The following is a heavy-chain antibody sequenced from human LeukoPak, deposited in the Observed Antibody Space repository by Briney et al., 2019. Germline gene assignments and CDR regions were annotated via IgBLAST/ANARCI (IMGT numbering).Heavy chain of an antibody. CDR3: ARETDSGYDSH. Sequence: GGSLRLSCAASGFTFSSCSMNWVRQAPGKGLEWVSSISSRSSYIYYADSVKGRFTISRDNAKNSLYLQMNSLRAEDTAVYYCARETDSGYDSHWGQGTLVTVSS. V-gene: IGHV3-21*01. CDR2: ISSRSSYI. J-gene: IGHJ4*02. D-gene: IGHD5-12*01. CDR1: GFTFSSCS.